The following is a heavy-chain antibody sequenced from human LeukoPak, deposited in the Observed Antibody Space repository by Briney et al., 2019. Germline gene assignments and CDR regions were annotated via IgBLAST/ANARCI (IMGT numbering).Heavy chain of an antibody. J-gene: IGHJ1*01. CDR1: GFIFRSYW. V-gene: IGHV3-7*01. CDR2: IKQDGSEK. CDR3: ASESSRNLQH. D-gene: IGHD1-14*01. Sequence: GGSLRLSCVASGFIFRSYWMSWVRQAPGKGLEWVANIKQDGSEKYYVDSVKGRFTISRDNAKNTLYLQMNSLRAEDTAVYYCASESSRNLQHWGQGTLVTVSS.